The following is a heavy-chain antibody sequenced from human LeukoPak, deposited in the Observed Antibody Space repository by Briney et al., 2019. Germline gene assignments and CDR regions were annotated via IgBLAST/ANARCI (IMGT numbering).Heavy chain of an antibody. D-gene: IGHD5-18*01. J-gene: IGHJ4*02. Sequence: GGSLRLSCAASGFTFSSYGMHWVRQAPGKGLEWVAVIWYDGSNKYYADSVKGRFTISRDNSKNTLYLQMNSLRAEDTAEYYCARDRLSYGYFDYWGQGTLVTVSS. CDR1: GFTFSSYG. CDR2: IWYDGSNK. CDR3: ARDRLSYGYFDY. V-gene: IGHV3-33*01.